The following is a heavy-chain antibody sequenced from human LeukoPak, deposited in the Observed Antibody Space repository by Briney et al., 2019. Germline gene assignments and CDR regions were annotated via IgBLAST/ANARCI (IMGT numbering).Heavy chain of an antibody. J-gene: IGHJ3*02. CDR3: ARDLGVAAADAFDI. D-gene: IGHD6-13*01. Sequence: SETLSLTCTVSGGSISSSSYYWGWIRQPPGKGLEWIGSIYYSGSTYYNPSLKSRVTISVDTSKNQFSLKLSSVTAADTAVYYCARDLGVAAADAFDIWGQGTMVTVSS. V-gene: IGHV4-39*07. CDR2: IYYSGST. CDR1: GGSISSSSYY.